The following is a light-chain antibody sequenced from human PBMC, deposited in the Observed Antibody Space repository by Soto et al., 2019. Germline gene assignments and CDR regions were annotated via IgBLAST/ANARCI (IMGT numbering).Light chain of an antibody. Sequence: EIVLTQSPGTLSLSPGERATLSCRASQSVSSSYLAWYQQKPGQAPMLLIYGASSRTTGIPDRFSGSGSGTDFTLTISRLEPEDLAVDYCQHYCSSPLFTFGPGTKVDIK. CDR2: GAS. V-gene: IGKV3-20*01. J-gene: IGKJ3*01. CDR3: QHYCSSPLFT. CDR1: QSVSSSY.